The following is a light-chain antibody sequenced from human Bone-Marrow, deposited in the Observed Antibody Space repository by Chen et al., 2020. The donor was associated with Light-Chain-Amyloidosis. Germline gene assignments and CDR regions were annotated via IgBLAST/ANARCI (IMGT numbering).Light chain of an antibody. CDR1: QSLLHSNGHTY. CDR3: MQALQTPLT. CDR2: LGS. V-gene: IGKV2-28*01. Sequence: DIVLTQSPLALPVTPGEPASISCRSSQSLLHSNGHTYLDWYLQKPGPSPQVLIYLGSERASGVPDRFSGSGSGTDFTLKISRVEAEDVGVYYCMQALQTPLTFGGGTKVEIK. J-gene: IGKJ4*01.